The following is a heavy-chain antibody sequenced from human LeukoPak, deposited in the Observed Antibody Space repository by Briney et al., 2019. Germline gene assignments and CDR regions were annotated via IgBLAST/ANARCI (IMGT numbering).Heavy chain of an antibody. CDR1: GFVFTTYW. V-gene: IGHV3-7*03. J-gene: IGHJ3*01. Sequence: GGSLRLSCEASGFVFTTYWMTWVRQAPGKGLEWVANTKQDGREKNYVDSVKGRFTISRDNAKKSIFLQMNSLRDEDAAVYYCVRNLYGDDSNTGYRAFDVWGRGTLVTVSS. D-gene: IGHD3-16*02. CDR3: VRNLYGDDSNTGYRAFDV. CDR2: TKQDGREK.